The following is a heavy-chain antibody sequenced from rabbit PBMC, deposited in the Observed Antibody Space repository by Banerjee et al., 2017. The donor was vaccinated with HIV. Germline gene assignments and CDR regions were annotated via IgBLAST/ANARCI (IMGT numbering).Heavy chain of an antibody. J-gene: IGHJ4*01. CDR1: GFSFSTSYY. CDR3: ARGGSATSSRYAAL. V-gene: IGHV1S40*01. CDR2: IYTGNTNT. D-gene: IGHD1-1*01. Sequence: QSLEESGGGLVQPEGSLTLTCTASGFSFSTSYYMCWVRQAPGKGLEWIACIYTGNTNTYYASWAKGRFTISKTSSTTVTLQMTSLTAADTATYFCARGGSATSSRYAALWGPGTLVTVS.